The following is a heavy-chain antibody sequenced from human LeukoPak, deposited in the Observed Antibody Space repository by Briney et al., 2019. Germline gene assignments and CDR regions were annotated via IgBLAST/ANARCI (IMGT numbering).Heavy chain of an antibody. J-gene: IGHJ4*02. Sequence: ASVKVSCKASGYTFTGYYMHWVRQAPGQGLEWMGWINPNSGGTNYARKFQGRVTMTRDTSISTAYMELSRLRSDDTAVYYCARAHLDRLTDYWSQGTLVTVSS. V-gene: IGHV1-2*02. CDR1: GYTFTGYY. CDR2: INPNSGGT. CDR3: ARAHLDRLTDY. D-gene: IGHD3-22*01.